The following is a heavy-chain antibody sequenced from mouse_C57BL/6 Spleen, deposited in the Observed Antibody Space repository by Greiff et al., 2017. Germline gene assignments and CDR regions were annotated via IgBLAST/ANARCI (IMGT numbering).Heavy chain of an antibody. CDR2: INPSSGYT. V-gene: IGHV1-4*01. D-gene: IGHD2-4*01. CDR3: ARGLDYYYGYAMDY. Sequence: VQLQQSGAELARPGASVKMSCKASGYTFTSYTMHWVKQRPGQGLEWIGYINPSSGYTKYNQKFKDKATLTADKSSNTANMQLSSLTSEDSAVYYCARGLDYYYGYAMDYWGQGTSVTVSS. J-gene: IGHJ4*01. CDR1: GYTFTSYT.